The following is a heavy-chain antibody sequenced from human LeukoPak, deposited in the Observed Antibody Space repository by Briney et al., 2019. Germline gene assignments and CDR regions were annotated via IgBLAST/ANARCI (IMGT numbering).Heavy chain of an antibody. J-gene: IGHJ6*03. CDR2: IYYSGST. Sequence: SETLSLTCTVSGGSISSYYWSWIRQPPGKGLEWIGYIYYSGSTNYNPSLKSRVTISVDTSKNQFSLKLSSVTAADTAVYYCARGLTSGYYGHYYMDVWGKGTTVTVSS. V-gene: IGHV4-59*01. CDR3: ARGLTSGYYGHYYMDV. D-gene: IGHD3-22*01. CDR1: GGSISSYY.